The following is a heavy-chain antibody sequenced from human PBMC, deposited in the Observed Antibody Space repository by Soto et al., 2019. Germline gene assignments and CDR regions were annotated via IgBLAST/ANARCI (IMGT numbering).Heavy chain of an antibody. J-gene: IGHJ6*02. D-gene: IGHD3-3*01. CDR2: TNAGNGNT. CDR3: ARVLGSLRFLEWSPYYYYGMDV. CDR1: RYSLTSYA. Sequence: GASVEVSCKASRYSLTSYAILWVRQAPGQRLEWMGWTNAGNGNTKYSQKFQGRVTITRDTSASTAYMELSSLRSEDTAVYYCARVLGSLRFLEWSPYYYYGMDVWGQGTKVTVSS. V-gene: IGHV1-3*01.